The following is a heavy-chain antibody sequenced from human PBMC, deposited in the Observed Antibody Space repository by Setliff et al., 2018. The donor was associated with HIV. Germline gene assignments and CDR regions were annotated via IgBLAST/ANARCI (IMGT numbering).Heavy chain of an antibody. J-gene: IGHJ6*03. Sequence: SETLSLTCTVSGGSISSGAYLWAWIRQPAGKGLEWIGRIFRAGNATYSPSLKSRATMSIDASQNQFSLKLKHVTAADTAVYYCARDGPLEGSYRYYYYYMDVWGKGTTVTVSS. D-gene: IGHD3-10*01. CDR2: IFRAGNA. V-gene: IGHV4-61*02. CDR3: ARDGPLEGSYRYYYYYMDV. CDR1: GGSISSGAYL.